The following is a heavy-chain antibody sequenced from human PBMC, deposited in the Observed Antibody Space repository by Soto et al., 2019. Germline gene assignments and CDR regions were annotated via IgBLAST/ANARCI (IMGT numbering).Heavy chain of an antibody. D-gene: IGHD1-1*01. CDR2: IGSDGST. Sequence: GGSLRLSCAASGFPFSRHAMAWVRRAAGRGLEWVATIGSDGSTYHAESVKGRFSISRDNYGNMLHPQLNSLRVEDTGIYYCAKDPYNHRFDSWGQGTLVTVSS. J-gene: IGHJ4*02. CDR3: AKDPYNHRFDS. V-gene: IGHV3-23*01. CDR1: GFPFSRHA.